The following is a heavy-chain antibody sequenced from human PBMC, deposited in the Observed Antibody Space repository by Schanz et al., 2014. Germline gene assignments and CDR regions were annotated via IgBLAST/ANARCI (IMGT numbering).Heavy chain of an antibody. CDR3: ARVLGGDEGLDQ. D-gene: IGHD4-17*01. Sequence: ESGGTLVQPGGSLRLSCAGSELTLSTHAMTWVRQAPGKGLEWVANIKQDGSAKNYVDSVKGRFTISRDNPKNSLCLQMNSLRAEDTALYYCARVLGGDEGLDQWGQGTLVTVSS. CDR2: IKQDGSAK. J-gene: IGHJ4*02. V-gene: IGHV3-7*01. CDR1: ELTLSTHA.